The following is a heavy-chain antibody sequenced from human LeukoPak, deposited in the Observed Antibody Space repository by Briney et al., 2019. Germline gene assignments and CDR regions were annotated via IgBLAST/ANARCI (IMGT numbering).Heavy chain of an antibody. Sequence: VASVKVSCKASGYTLTSYDINWVRQAPGQGLEWMGWMNPNIGNTGYAQKFQGRVTMSRNTSISTAYMELSSLRSEDTAVYYCASRVGATGSIDYWGQGTLVTVSS. J-gene: IGHJ4*02. CDR1: GYTLTSYD. CDR2: MNPNIGNT. D-gene: IGHD1-26*01. V-gene: IGHV1-8*01. CDR3: ASRVGATGSIDY.